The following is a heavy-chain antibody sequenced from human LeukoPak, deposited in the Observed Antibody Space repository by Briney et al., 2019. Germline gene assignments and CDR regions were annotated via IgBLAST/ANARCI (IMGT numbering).Heavy chain of an antibody. Sequence: GGSLRLSCAASGFTFSTYAMSWVRQAPGKGLEWVSGISGSGGISGGGGSTHYADSVKGRFTISRDNSKNTLYLQMNSLRAEDTAVYYCAKDGRYCSSNTCYQYFDSWGQGALVTVSS. V-gene: IGHV3-23*01. D-gene: IGHD2-2*01. CDR2: ISGSGGISGGGGST. J-gene: IGHJ4*02. CDR3: AKDGRYCSSNTCYQYFDS. CDR1: GFTFSTYA.